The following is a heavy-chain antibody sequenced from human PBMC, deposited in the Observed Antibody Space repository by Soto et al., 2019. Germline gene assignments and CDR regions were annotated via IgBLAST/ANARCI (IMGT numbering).Heavy chain of an antibody. J-gene: IGHJ5*02. D-gene: IGHD2-2*02. V-gene: IGHV4-30-2*01. CDR3: ARATYCSSTSCYTDEANWFDP. Sequence: SETLSLTCAVSGGSISSGGYSWSWIRQPPGKGLEWIGYIYHSGSTYYNPSLKSRVTISVDRSKNQFSLKLSSVTAADTAVYYCARATYCSSTSCYTDEANWFDPWGQGTLVTVS. CDR1: GGSISSGGYS. CDR2: IYHSGST.